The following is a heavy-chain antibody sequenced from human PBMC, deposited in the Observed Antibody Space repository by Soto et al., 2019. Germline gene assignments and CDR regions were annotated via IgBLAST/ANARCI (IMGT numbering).Heavy chain of an antibody. J-gene: IGHJ6*03. V-gene: IGHV3-21*01. D-gene: IGHD3-9*01. CDR2: IDTTSNHI. CDR3: VRDIGQYFRSGYMDV. Sequence: EVQLVESGGGLVKPGESLRLSCAASGFTFYSFSMNWVRQAAGRGPEWVSSIDTTSNHIYYADSVRGRFTISRDNAKDSLYLQMYSLRAEDTAVYYCVRDIGQYFRSGYMDVWGRGTTVTVSS. CDR1: GFTFYSFS.